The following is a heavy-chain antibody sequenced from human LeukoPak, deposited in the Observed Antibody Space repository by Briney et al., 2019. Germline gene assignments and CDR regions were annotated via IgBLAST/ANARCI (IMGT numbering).Heavy chain of an antibody. V-gene: IGHV1-18*01. CDR1: GYTFTSYG. CDR2: ISAYNGNT. Sequence: ASVKVSCKASGYTFTSYGISWVRQAPGQRLEWMGWISAYNGNTNYAQKLQGRVTMTTDTSTSTAYMELRSLRSDDTAVYYCARLNSLWFGELDFDYWGQGTLVTVSS. D-gene: IGHD3-10*01. CDR3: ARLNSLWFGELDFDY. J-gene: IGHJ4*02.